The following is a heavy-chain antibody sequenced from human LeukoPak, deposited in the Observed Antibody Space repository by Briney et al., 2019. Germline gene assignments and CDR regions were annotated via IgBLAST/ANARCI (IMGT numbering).Heavy chain of an antibody. CDR2: INSDGSSR. CDR3: ASASSHRIAAGGDY. J-gene: IGHJ4*02. CDR1: GFTFSNYW. V-gene: IGHV3-74*01. D-gene: IGHD6-13*01. Sequence: GGSLRLSCAASGFTFSNYWLHWVRQAPGKGLVGVSRINSDGSSRNYADSVKGRFTISRDNAKNTLYLQMNSLRAEDTAVYYCASASSHRIAAGGDYWGQGTLVTVSS.